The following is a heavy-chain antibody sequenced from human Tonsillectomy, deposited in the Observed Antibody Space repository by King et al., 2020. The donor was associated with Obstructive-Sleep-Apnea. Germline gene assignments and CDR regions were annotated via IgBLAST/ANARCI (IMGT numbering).Heavy chain of an antibody. V-gene: IGHV3-21*01. Sequence: VQLVESGGGLVKPGGSLRLSCAASGFTFSSYSMNWVRQAPGKGLEWVSSISSSSSYIYYADSVKGRFTISRDNAKNSLYLQMNSLRAEDTAVYYCAGDGGIWFGETYYFDYWGQGTLVTVSS. CDR1: GFTFSSYS. J-gene: IGHJ4*02. D-gene: IGHD3-10*01. CDR2: ISSSSSYI. CDR3: AGDGGIWFGETYYFDY.